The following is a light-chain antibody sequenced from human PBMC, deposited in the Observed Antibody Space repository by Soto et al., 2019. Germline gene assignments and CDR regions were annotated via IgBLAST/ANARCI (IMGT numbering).Light chain of an antibody. Sequence: DIQMTQSPSSLSASVGDRVTVTCRASQSISTYLNWYQQKPGKVPKLLIYAASSLQSGVPSRFSGSGSGTDFTLTISSLQPEDVGTYYCQQSYSNPTHTFGQGTKLQIK. CDR3: QQSYSNPTHT. CDR2: AAS. CDR1: QSISTY. V-gene: IGKV1-39*01. J-gene: IGKJ2*01.